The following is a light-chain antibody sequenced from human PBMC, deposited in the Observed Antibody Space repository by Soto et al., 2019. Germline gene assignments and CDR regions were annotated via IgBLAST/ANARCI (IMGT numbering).Light chain of an antibody. J-gene: IGKJ5*01. V-gene: IGKV3-15*01. CDR3: QQYNNWPIT. CDR2: GAS. CDR1: QSVGSL. Sequence: EIVMTQSPATLSVSPGERATLSCRASQSVGSLLAWYQQKPGQAPRLLIYGASTRATGISGRFSGSGSGTEFTLTISSLQSEDFGVYCCQQYNNWPITFGQGTRLETK.